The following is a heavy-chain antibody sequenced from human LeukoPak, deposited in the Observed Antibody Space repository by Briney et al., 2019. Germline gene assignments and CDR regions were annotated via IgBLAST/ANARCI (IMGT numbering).Heavy chain of an antibody. Sequence: SGTLSLTCAVYGGSFSGYYWSWIRQPPGKGLEWIGEINHSGSTNYNPSLKSRVTISVDTSKNQFSLKLSSVTAADTAVYYCARDGDYDAYNWFDPWGQGTLVTVSS. J-gene: IGHJ5*02. D-gene: IGHD4-17*01. CDR2: INHSGST. CDR1: GGSFSGYY. CDR3: ARDGDYDAYNWFDP. V-gene: IGHV4-34*01.